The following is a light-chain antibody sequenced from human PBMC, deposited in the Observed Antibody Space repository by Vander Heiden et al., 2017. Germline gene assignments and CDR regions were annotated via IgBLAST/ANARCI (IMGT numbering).Light chain of an antibody. CDR2: DAS. V-gene: IGKV1-33*01. CDR3: QQYADLPWT. Sequence: DIQMTQSPSSLSASEGDRVTITCQASRDITKYIIWFQQKPGKAPQLLIDDASNLQTGVPSRFSGRGSGTDFTFTISGLQPEDIATYYCQQYADLPWTFGQGTKVQIK. J-gene: IGKJ1*01. CDR1: RDITKY.